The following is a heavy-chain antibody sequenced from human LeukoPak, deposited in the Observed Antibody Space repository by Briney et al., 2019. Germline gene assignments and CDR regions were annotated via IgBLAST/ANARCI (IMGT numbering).Heavy chain of an antibody. J-gene: IGHJ4*02. CDR1: GGSISSYY. Sequence: PSETLSLTCTVSGGSISSYYWRWIRQPPGKGLEWIGYIYYSGSTNYNPSLKSRVTISVDTSKNQFSLKLSSVTAADTAVYYCARGTTVTTYPFDYWGQGTLVTVSS. CDR3: ARGTTVTTYPFDY. CDR2: IYYSGST. D-gene: IGHD4-17*01. V-gene: IGHV4-59*01.